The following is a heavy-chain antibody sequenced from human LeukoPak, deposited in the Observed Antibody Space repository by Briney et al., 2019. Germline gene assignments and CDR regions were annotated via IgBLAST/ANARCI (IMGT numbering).Heavy chain of an antibody. J-gene: IGHJ4*02. Sequence: AASVKVSCKASEYTFTDYYMHWVRQAPGQGLEWMGWINPNSGDTNYAQKFQGRVTMTRDPSISTAYMALTRLRSDDTAVYYCARDAWLVGTTNLYYFDYWGQGTLVTVSS. CDR1: EYTFTDYY. V-gene: IGHV1-2*02. CDR3: ARDAWLVGTTNLYYFDY. CDR2: INPNSGDT. D-gene: IGHD1-26*01.